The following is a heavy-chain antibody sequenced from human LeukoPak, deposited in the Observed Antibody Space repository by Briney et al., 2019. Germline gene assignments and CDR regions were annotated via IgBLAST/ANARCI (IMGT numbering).Heavy chain of an antibody. D-gene: IGHD3-3*01. J-gene: IGHJ2*01. V-gene: IGHV4-39*07. CDR1: GGSISSSSYY. CDR3: ASQGVVHWYFDL. CDR2: INHSGST. Sequence: SETLSLTCTVSGGSISSSSYYWGWIRQPPGKGLEWIGEINHSGSTNYNPSLKSRVTISVDTSKNQFSLKLSSVTAADTAVYYCASQGVVHWYFDLWGRGTLVTVSS.